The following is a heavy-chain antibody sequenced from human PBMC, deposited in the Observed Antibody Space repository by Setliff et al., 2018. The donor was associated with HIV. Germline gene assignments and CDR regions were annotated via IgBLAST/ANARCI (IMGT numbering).Heavy chain of an antibody. J-gene: IGHJ4*02. Sequence: GGSLRLSCAASGFTFSDYYLNWFRLAPGKGLEWVAVISYDGSNKYYADSVKGRFTISRDNSKNTLYLQMNSLRVEDTAVYYCARETMYDSRGYLSHYFDYWGQGTQVTVSS. D-gene: IGHD3-22*01. CDR1: GFTFSDYY. CDR3: ARETMYDSRGYLSHYFDY. V-gene: IGHV3-30-3*01. CDR2: ISYDGSNK.